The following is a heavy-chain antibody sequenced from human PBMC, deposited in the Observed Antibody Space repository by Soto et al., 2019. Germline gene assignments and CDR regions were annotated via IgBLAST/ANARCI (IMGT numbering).Heavy chain of an antibody. Sequence: QVQLVESGGGVVQPGRSLRLSCAASGFTFSSYGMHWVRQAPGKGLEWVAVISYDGSKKYYADSVKGRFTISRDNSKNTLYLQMNSLRAEDTAVYYCAKDPAAAGTRNKYYFDYWGQGTLVTVSS. V-gene: IGHV3-30*18. CDR1: GFTFSSYG. D-gene: IGHD6-13*01. J-gene: IGHJ4*02. CDR2: ISYDGSKK. CDR3: AKDPAAAGTRNKYYFDY.